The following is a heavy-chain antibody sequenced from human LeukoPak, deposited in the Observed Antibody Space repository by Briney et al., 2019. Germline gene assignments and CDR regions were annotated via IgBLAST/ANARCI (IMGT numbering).Heavy chain of an antibody. CDR2: ISSSSSTI. J-gene: IGHJ4*02. V-gene: IGHV3-48*01. CDR3: ASDSRGEYYDFWSDFDY. Sequence: GGSLRLSCAASGFTFSSYSMNWVRQAPGKGLEWVSYISSSSSTIYYADSVKGRFTISRDNAKNSLYLQMNSLRAEDTAVYYCASDSRGEYYDFWSDFDYWGQGTLVTVSS. D-gene: IGHD3-3*01. CDR1: GFTFSSYS.